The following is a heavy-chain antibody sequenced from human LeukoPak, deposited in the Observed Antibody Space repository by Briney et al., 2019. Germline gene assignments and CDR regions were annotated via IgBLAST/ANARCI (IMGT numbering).Heavy chain of an antibody. CDR1: GFTFTSYW. CDR3: ARGLGP. V-gene: IGHV3-7*04. CDR2: INEDGSDK. Sequence: GESLRLSCVISGFTFTSYWMSWVRQAPGKGLEWGANINEDGSDKYYVDSVKGRFTISRDNAKNSLYLQMNGLRAEDTAVYYCARGLGPWGQGTLVTVSP. J-gene: IGHJ5*02.